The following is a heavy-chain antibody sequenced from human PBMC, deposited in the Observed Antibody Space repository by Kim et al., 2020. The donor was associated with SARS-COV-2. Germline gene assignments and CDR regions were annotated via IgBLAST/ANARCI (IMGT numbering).Heavy chain of an antibody. CDR1: GFTFSNYR. CDR2: IGSSNSYI. Sequence: GGSLRLSCAASGFTFSNYRMNWVRQAPGKGLEWVSSIGSSNSYIYYADSVKGRFTISRDNAKNSLYLQMNSLRAEDTAVYFCARDRWEMATITNSPTDDYWGQGTLVTVSS. V-gene: IGHV3-21*01. J-gene: IGHJ4*02. D-gene: IGHD5-12*01. CDR3: ARDRWEMATITNSPTDDY.